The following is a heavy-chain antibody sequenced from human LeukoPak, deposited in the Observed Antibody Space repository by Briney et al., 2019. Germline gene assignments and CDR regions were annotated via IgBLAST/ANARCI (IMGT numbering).Heavy chain of an antibody. Sequence: PGGSLRLSCAASGFTFSSYAMSWVRQAPGKGLEWVSAISGSGGSTYYADSVKGRFTISRDNSKNTVFLQMNSLRAEDTAMYYCAKDIRGGAWLVFEYWGQGTQVTVSS. D-gene: IGHD6-19*01. J-gene: IGHJ4*02. CDR3: AKDIRGGAWLVFEY. CDR2: ISGSGGST. CDR1: GFTFSSYA. V-gene: IGHV3-23*01.